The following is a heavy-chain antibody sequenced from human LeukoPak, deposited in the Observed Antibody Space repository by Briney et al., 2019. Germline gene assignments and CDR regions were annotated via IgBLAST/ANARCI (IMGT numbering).Heavy chain of an antibody. CDR3: AREGSKNYYYYYYMDV. J-gene: IGHJ6*03. D-gene: IGHD4-11*01. Sequence: GASVTVSCKASGGTFRNYAINWVRQAPGQGLEWMGRIIPMFGTANYAQKFQGRVTITADKSTSTAYMELSSLKSEDTAVYYCAREGSKNYYYYYYMDVWGKGTTVTVSS. CDR2: IIPMFGTA. CDR1: GGTFRNYA. V-gene: IGHV1-69*06.